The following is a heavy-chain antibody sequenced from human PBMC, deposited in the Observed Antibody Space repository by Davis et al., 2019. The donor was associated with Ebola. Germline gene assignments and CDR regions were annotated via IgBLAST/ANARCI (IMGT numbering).Heavy chain of an antibody. J-gene: IGHJ3*02. CDR1: GYTFTGYY. V-gene: IGHV1-2*02. CDR2: INPNSGGT. Sequence: ASVKVSCKASGYTFTGYYMQWVRQAPGQGLEWMGWINPNSGGTNYAQKFQGRVTMTRDTSISTAYMELSRLRSDDTAVYYRARGRGPESAFDIWGQGTMVTVSS. CDR3: ARGRGPESAFDI.